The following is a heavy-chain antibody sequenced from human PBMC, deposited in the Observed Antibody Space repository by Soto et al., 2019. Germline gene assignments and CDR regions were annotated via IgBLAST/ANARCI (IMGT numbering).Heavy chain of an antibody. J-gene: IGHJ3*01. CDR1: GGSITSGY. CDR2: IFYSGSI. D-gene: IGHD4-17*01. V-gene: IGHV4-59*01. Sequence: SGTLALTCSVSGGSITSGYWTWVRQPPGKGLEWIGYIFYSGSINYNPSLKSRVTISVDTSKNQFSLKLSSVTAADTAVYYCRSGYGLDVFAFWGRGSIVIVSS. CDR3: RSGYGLDVFAF.